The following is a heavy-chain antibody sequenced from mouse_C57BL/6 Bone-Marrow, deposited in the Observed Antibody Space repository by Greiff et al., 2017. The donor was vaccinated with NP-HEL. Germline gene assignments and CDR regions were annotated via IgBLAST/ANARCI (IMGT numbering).Heavy chain of an antibody. CDR1: GYAFSSSW. J-gene: IGHJ3*01. CDR3: SRARFSTVVATPFAY. Sequence: VQLQQSGPELVKPGASVKISCKASGYAFSSSWMNWVKQRPGKGLEWIGRIYPGDGDTNSNGKFKGKATMTADKSSSTAYMQLSSLTSEDSAVYFVSRARFSTVVATPFAYWGQGTLVTVSA. D-gene: IGHD1-1*01. CDR2: IYPGDGDT. V-gene: IGHV1-82*01.